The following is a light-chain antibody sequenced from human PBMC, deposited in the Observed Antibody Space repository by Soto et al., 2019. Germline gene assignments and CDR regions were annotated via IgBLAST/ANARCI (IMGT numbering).Light chain of an antibody. CDR2: DDS. V-gene: IGLV3-21*02. Sequence: YELTQPPSVSVAPGQTARITCGGNRIGSKSVQWYEQKAGQAPVLVDYDDSDRPSGIPGRFSGSKSGNTATLTISDVGAGDDADYYCQVWDSSRDHYVFGPGTKLTVL. J-gene: IGLJ1*01. CDR3: QVWDSSRDHYV. CDR1: RIGSKS.